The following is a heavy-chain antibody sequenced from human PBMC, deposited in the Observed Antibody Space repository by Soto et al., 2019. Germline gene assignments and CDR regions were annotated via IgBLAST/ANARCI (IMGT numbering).Heavy chain of an antibody. CDR2: MNPNSGNT. V-gene: IGHV1-8*01. D-gene: IGHD6-19*01. CDR1: GYTFTSYD. Sequence: QVQLVQSGAEVKKPGASVKVSCKASGYTFTSYDINWVRQAPGQGLEWMGWMNPNSGNTGYAQKFQGRVTMTRNTSISTAYMELSSLRSEDTAVYYCAKKGTRRALAGRNWFDPWGQGTLVTVSS. CDR3: AKKGTRRALAGRNWFDP. J-gene: IGHJ5*02.